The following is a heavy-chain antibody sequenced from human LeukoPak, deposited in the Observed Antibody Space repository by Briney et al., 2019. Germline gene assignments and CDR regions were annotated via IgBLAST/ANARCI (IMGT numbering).Heavy chain of an antibody. CDR3: AREGITGTPINWFDP. CDR2: ISSSSSYI. J-gene: IGHJ5*02. V-gene: IGHV3-21*05. CDR1: GFTFSSYS. D-gene: IGHD1/OR15-1a*01. Sequence: GGSLRLSCAASGFTFSSYSMNWVRQAPGKGLEWVSYISSSSSYIYYADSVKGRFTISRDNAKNSLYLQMNSLRAEDTAVYYCAREGITGTPINWFDPWGQGTLVTVSS.